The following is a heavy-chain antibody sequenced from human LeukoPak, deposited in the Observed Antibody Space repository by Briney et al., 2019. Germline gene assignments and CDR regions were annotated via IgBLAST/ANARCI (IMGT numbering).Heavy chain of an antibody. CDR1: GFTVSSNY. Sequence: GGSLRLSCAASGFTVSSNYMSWVRQAPGKGLEWVSVIYSGGSTYYADSVTGRFTISRDNSKNTLYLQMNSLRAEDTAVYYCARDNVVVVASYGMDVWGQGTTVTVSS. CDR2: IYSGGST. V-gene: IGHV3-53*01. J-gene: IGHJ6*02. D-gene: IGHD2-15*01. CDR3: ARDNVVVVASYGMDV.